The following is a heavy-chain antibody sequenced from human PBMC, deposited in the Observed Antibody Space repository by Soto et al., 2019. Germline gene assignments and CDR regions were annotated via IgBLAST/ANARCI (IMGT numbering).Heavy chain of an antibody. J-gene: IGHJ6*02. CDR1: GFTFSSYG. CDR3: AKGASTVTMDYYYYGMDV. CDR2: ISYDGSNK. V-gene: IGHV3-30*18. D-gene: IGHD4-17*01. Sequence: QVQLVESGGGVVQPGRSLRLSCAASGFTFSSYGMHWVRQAPGKGLEWVAVISYDGSNKYYADSVKGRFTISRDNSKNTLYLQMNSLRAEDTAVYYCAKGASTVTMDYYYYGMDVWGQGTTVTVSS.